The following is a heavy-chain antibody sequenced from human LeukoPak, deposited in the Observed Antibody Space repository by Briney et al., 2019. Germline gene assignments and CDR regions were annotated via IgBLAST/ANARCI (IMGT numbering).Heavy chain of an antibody. D-gene: IGHD6-19*01. Sequence: PSETLSLTCTVSGGSISSSSYYWGWIRQPPGKGLEWIGSIYYSGSTYYNPSLKSRVTISVDTSKNQFSLKLSSVTAADTAVYYCARPIRAWLVRGGHQGEIDYWGQGTLVTVSS. V-gene: IGHV4-39*01. CDR1: GGSISSSSYY. CDR3: ARPIRAWLVRGGHQGEIDY. J-gene: IGHJ4*02. CDR2: IYYSGST.